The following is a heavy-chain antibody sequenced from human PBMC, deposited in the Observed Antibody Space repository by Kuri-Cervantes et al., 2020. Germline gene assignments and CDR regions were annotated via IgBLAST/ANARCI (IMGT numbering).Heavy chain of an antibody. V-gene: IGHV3-33*01. Sequence: GESLKISCAASGFTFSSYGMHWVRQAPGKGLEWVAVIWYDGSNKYYADSVKGRFTISRDNSKNTLYLQMNSLRAEDTAVYYCARGVMQQRNWFDPWGQGTLVTVSS. CDR1: GFTFSSYG. CDR2: IWYDGSNK. CDR3: ARGVMQQRNWFDP. J-gene: IGHJ5*02. D-gene: IGHD6-13*01.